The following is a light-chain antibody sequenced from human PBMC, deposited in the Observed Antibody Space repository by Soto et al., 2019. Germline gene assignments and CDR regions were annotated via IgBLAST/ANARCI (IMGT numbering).Light chain of an antibody. J-gene: IGLJ2*01. Sequence: QPASVSGSPGQSITISCTGTSSDVGTYKFVSWYQQHPGQAPKLMIYEVSERPSGISNRFSGSKSGNTASLTISGLQTEDEADYYCSSHATDYVLFGGGTKLTVL. V-gene: IGLV2-23*02. CDR1: SSDVGTYKF. CDR2: EVS. CDR3: SSHATDYVL.